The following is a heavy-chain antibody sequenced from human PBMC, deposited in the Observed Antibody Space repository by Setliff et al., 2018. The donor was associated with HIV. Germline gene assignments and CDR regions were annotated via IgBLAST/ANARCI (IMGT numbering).Heavy chain of an antibody. D-gene: IGHD2-2*01. CDR2: IYYMGRT. CDR3: ARMDSSTWPDYYFYGMDV. V-gene: IGHV4-59*01. J-gene: IGHJ6*02. Sequence: PSETLSLTCTVSGGSISGSAWSWIRQPPGKGLEFVGYIYYMGRTTYNPSLKSRLTISVDKSKSQFSLKVRSVTAADTAVYYCARMDSSTWPDYYFYGMDVWGQGTTVTVSS. CDR1: GGSISGSA.